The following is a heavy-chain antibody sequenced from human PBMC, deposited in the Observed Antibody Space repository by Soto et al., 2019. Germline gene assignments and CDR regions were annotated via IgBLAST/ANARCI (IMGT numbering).Heavy chain of an antibody. Sequence: QVLLVQSGSEVKKPGASMKVSCQTSGYTFFDFALTWVRQVPDKGLEWLGWISPYTGKTNYAQRVHDRVALTTDTSTRTAYLELRSLTYDDTAVYYCARLGWELLSGRRYFDYWGQGTLVTVSS. V-gene: IGHV1-18*04. CDR1: GYTFFDFA. D-gene: IGHD1-26*01. J-gene: IGHJ4*02. CDR2: ISPYTGKT. CDR3: ARLGWELLSGRRYFDY.